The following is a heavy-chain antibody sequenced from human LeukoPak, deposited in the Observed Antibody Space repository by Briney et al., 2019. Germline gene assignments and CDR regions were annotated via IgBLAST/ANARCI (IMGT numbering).Heavy chain of an antibody. D-gene: IGHD1-26*01. CDR2: ISGSGGST. V-gene: IGHV3-23*01. CDR3: AKVLAGDKTYYSDY. Sequence: GGSLRLSCAASGFTFSGYAMSWVRQAPGKGLEWVSAISGSGGSTYYADSVKGRFTISRDNSKSTLYLQMNSMRAEDTAVYYCAKVLAGDKTYYSDYWGQGTLVTVSS. J-gene: IGHJ4*02. CDR1: GFTFSGYA.